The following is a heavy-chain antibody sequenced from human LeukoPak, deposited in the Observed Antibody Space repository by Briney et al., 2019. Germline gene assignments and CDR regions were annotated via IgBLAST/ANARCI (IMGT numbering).Heavy chain of an antibody. CDR2: IWHDGSNK. J-gene: IGHJ4*02. D-gene: IGHD5-12*01. Sequence: PGRSLRLSCAASGFTFSSYAMHWVRQAPGKGLEWVTIIWHDGSNKYYADSVKGRFTISRDNSKNTLSLQMNSLRVEDTAVYYCVRNIREYSGSGPFDYWGQGTLVTVSS. CDR1: GFTFSSYA. CDR3: VRNIREYSGSGPFDY. V-gene: IGHV3-33*08.